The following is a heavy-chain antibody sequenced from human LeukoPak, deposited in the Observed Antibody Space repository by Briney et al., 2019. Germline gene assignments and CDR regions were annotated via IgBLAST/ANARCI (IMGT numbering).Heavy chain of an antibody. CDR1: GFTFSSYA. V-gene: IGHV3-23*01. D-gene: IGHD1-26*01. J-gene: IGHJ4*02. CDR2: IRDSGGNT. Sequence: PGGSLRLSCAASGFTFSSYAMTWVRQAPGKGLEWVSAIRDSGGNTYYADSVKGRFTISRDNSKNTLYLQMNSLRAEDTAVYYCAKALSGSYYLDYWGQGTLVTVSS. CDR3: AKALSGSYYLDY.